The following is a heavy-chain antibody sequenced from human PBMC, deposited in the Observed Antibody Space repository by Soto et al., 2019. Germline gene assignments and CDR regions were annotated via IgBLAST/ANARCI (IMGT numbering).Heavy chain of an antibody. D-gene: IGHD3-16*01. CDR3: ATVLTYGYNWFDP. Sequence: ASVKVSCKVSGYTLTELSMHWVRQAPGKGREWMGGFDPEDGETIYAQKFQGRVTMTEDTSTDTAYMELSSLRSEDTAVYYCATVLTYGYNWFDPWGQGTLVTVSS. CDR2: FDPEDGET. V-gene: IGHV1-24*01. J-gene: IGHJ5*02. CDR1: GYTLTELS.